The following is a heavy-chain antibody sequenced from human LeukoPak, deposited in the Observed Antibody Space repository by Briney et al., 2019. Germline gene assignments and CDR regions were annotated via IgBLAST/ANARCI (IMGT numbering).Heavy chain of an antibody. Sequence: GGSLRLSCAASGVTFNSNYISWVRQAPGKGLEWVSVIYSDGGTYYADSVKGRFTISRDTSKKTVFLQMNSLRAEDTAVYYCATSSWNDWGQGTLVTVSS. CDR1: GVTFNSNY. J-gene: IGHJ4*02. V-gene: IGHV3-53*01. CDR2: IYSDGGT. D-gene: IGHD6-13*01. CDR3: ATSSWND.